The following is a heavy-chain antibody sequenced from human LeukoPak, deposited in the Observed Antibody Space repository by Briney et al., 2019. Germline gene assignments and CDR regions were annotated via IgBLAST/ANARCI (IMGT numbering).Heavy chain of an antibody. CDR2: INHSGST. V-gene: IGHV4-34*01. CDR3: ARGKGYCSGGSCPYYMDV. J-gene: IGHJ6*03. CDR1: GGSFSGYY. D-gene: IGHD2-15*01. Sequence: PSETLSLTCAVYGGSFSGYYWSWIRQPPGKGLEWIGEINHSGSTNSNPSLKSRVTISVDTSKNQFSLKLSSVTAADTAVYYCARGKGYCSGGSCPYYMDVWGKGTTVTVSS.